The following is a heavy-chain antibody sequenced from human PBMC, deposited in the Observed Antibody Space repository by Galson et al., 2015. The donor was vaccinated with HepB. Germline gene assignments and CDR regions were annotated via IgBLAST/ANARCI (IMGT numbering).Heavy chain of an antibody. D-gene: IGHD3-16*01. V-gene: IGHV3-48*01. Sequence: SLRLSCAASGFTFSSYSMNWVRQAPGKGLEWVSYISTSSSIIYYADSVKGRFTISRDNAKKSLYLQMNSLRAEDTAVYFCARDGGDSIFDYWGQGTLVAVSS. J-gene: IGHJ4*02. CDR1: GFTFSSYS. CDR2: ISTSSSII. CDR3: ARDGGDSIFDY.